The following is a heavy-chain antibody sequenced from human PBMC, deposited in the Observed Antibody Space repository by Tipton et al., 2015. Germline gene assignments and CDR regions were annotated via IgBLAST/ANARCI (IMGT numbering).Heavy chain of an antibody. CDR1: SDSISKYY. CDR3: ARDLEHGMDV. CDR2: IHYSGST. J-gene: IGHJ6*02. V-gene: IGHV4-59*01. Sequence: LRLSCTVSSDSISKYYWSWIRQPPGKELEWIGYIHYSGSTNYNPSLKSRVTISVDTSKTQFSLKMSSVTAADTAVYFCARDLEHGMDVWGQGTTVTVS.